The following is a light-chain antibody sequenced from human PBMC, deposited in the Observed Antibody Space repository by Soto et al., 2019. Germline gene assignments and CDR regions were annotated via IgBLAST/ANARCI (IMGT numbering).Light chain of an antibody. CDR3: QQYGYSQWT. V-gene: IGKV3-15*01. Sequence: EIVMTQSPSTLSVSPGERATLSCRASQNIISNLAWYQRKPGQAPRLLISGASTRATGIPDRFSGSGSGTEFTLTISRLEPEDFAVYFCQQYGYSQWTFGQGTKVDIK. CDR2: GAS. CDR1: QNIISN. J-gene: IGKJ1*01.